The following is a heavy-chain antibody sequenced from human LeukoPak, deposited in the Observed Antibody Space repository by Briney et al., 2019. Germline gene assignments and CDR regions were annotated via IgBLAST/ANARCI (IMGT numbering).Heavy chain of an antibody. J-gene: IGHJ6*03. CDR3: AKDFGWLQPSYYYYMDV. CDR2: IKEDGSEK. Sequence: GGSLRLSCAASGFTFNSYWMSWVRQAPGKGLEWVANIKEDGSEKYYVDSVRGRFTISRDNAKNLLYLYMNSLRAEDTAVYYCAKDFGWLQPSYYYYMDVWGKGTTVTVSS. D-gene: IGHD5-18*01. CDR1: GFTFNSYW. V-gene: IGHV3-7*01.